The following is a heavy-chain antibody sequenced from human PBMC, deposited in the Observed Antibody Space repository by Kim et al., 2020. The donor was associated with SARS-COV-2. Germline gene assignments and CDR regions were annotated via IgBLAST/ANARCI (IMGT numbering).Heavy chain of an antibody. J-gene: IGHJ4*02. CDR3: ARDMSVARPYFDD. Sequence: ADSGKGRFTISKDDSKNTLYLQMDSLKVEDTAIYYCARDMSVARPYFDDWGQGTLVTISS. D-gene: IGHD3-16*01. V-gene: IGHV3-30*07.